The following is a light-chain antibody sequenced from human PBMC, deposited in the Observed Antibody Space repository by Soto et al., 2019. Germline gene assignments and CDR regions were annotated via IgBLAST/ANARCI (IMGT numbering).Light chain of an antibody. CDR1: SGHSSYA. CDR3: QTWGTGFQV. CDR2: LNNDGSH. Sequence: QLVLIQSPSASASLGASVKLTCTLSSGHSSYAIAWHQMQPGKGPRYLMDLNNDGSHTKGDGIPDRFSGSSSGAERYLIISSLQSEDEADYYCQTWGTGFQVFGGGTKLTVL. V-gene: IGLV4-69*01. J-gene: IGLJ2*01.